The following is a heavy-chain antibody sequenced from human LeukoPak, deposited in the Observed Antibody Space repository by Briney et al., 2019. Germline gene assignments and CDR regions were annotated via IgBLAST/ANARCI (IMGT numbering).Heavy chain of an antibody. CDR2: ISAYNGNT. V-gene: IGHV1-18*01. CDR1: GYTFTSYG. J-gene: IGHJ4*02. D-gene: IGHD3-22*01. CDR3: ARAAIRITMIVVDDY. Sequence: GASVKVSCKASGYTFTSYGISWVRQAPGQGLEWVGWISAYNGNTNYAQELQGRVTMTTDTSTSTAYMELRSLRSDDTAVYYCARAAIRITMIVVDDYWGQGTLVTVSS.